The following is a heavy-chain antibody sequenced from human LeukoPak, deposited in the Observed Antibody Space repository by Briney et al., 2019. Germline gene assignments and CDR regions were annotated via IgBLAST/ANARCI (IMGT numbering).Heavy chain of an antibody. CDR2: IYYSGST. V-gene: IGHV4-59*01. J-gene: IGHJ4*02. CDR3: ARAKPYYYGSGAFDY. D-gene: IGHD3-10*01. CDR1: GDSINNYY. Sequence: PSKTLSLTCTVSGDSINNYYWNWIRQPPGKGLEWIGYIYYSGSTNYNPSLKSRVTISVDTSKNQFSLKLSSVTAADTAVYYCARAKPYYYGSGAFDYWGQGTLVTVSS.